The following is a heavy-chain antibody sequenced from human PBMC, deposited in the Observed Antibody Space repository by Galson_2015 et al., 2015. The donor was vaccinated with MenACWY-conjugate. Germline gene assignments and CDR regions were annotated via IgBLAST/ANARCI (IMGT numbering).Heavy chain of an antibody. V-gene: IGHV3-21*01. CDR1: GFTFSSYS. D-gene: IGHD3-10*01. Sequence: SLRLSCAASGFTFSSYSMNWVRQAPGKGLEWVSSISSSSSYIYYADSVKGRFTISRDNAKNSLYLQMNSLRAEDTAVYYCARGGRITMVRFDPWGQGTLVTVSS. CDR2: ISSSSSYI. CDR3: ARGGRITMVRFDP. J-gene: IGHJ5*02.